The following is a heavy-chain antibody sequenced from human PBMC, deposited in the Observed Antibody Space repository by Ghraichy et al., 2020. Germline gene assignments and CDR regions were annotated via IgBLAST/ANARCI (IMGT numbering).Heavy chain of an antibody. J-gene: IGHJ4*02. V-gene: IGHV1-2*02. Sequence: ASVKVSCKAAGFSFTDYYFHCVRQAPGQGLEWMGWINPKSGDTKYAQKFQGTVIMSRDTSVSTAYMDLSRLRSDDTAVYYCARTKDCFQLNNCYGLQFDSWGQGTLVTVSS. CDR3: ARTKDCFQLNNCYGLQFDS. CDR1: GFSFTDYY. D-gene: IGHD5-18*01. CDR2: INPKSGDT.